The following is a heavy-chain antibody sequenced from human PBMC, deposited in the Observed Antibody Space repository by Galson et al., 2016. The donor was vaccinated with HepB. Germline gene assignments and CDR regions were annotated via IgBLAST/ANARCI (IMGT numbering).Heavy chain of an antibody. CDR1: GFTLTTYG. CDR2: ISDSGSAL. Sequence: SLRLSCAASGFTLTTYGMNWVRQAPGKGLEWVSYISDSGSALLYADSVKGRFTIFRDTAKNSLYLQMNGLRDEDTAVYYCAASTWVTTGFDYWGQGTLVTVAS. J-gene: IGHJ4*02. CDR3: AASTWVTTGFDY. D-gene: IGHD2-21*02. V-gene: IGHV3-48*02.